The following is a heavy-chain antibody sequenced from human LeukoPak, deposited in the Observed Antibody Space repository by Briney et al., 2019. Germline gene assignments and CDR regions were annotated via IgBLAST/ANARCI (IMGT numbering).Heavy chain of an antibody. J-gene: IGHJ4*02. CDR2: INPNSGGT. CDR1: GYTFTGYY. D-gene: IGHD4-23*01. V-gene: IGHV1-2*02. Sequence: GASVKVSCKASGYTFTGYYMHWVRQAPGQGLEWMGWINPNSGGTNYAQKFQGRFTMTRDTSISTAYMELSRLRSDDTAVYYCARLTTVVTPEVDYWGQGTLVTVSS. CDR3: ARLTTVVTPEVDY.